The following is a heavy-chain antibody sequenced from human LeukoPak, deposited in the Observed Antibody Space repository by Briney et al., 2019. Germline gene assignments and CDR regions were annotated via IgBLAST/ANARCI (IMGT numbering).Heavy chain of an antibody. CDR3: ANRGVGYFYMDV. V-gene: IGHV3-23*01. CDR1: GFTFSNYA. CDR2: ISISGDNK. D-gene: IGHD2-15*01. J-gene: IGHJ6*03. Sequence: GGSLRLSCAASGFTFSNYAMTWVRQAPGRGMEWVSGISISGDNKYYADSVKGRFTISGDNSKNTLYLQMNSLRAEDTAVYFCANRGVGYFYMDVWGKGTTVTVSS.